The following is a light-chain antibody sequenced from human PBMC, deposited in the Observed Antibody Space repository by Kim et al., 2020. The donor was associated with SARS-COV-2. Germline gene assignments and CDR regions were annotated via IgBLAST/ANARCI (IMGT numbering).Light chain of an antibody. CDR3: SSYTRSTTVV. CDR2: DVS. Sequence: ITTFSTGISGAVGSSNNVSWYHQYPGKAPTLIIYDVSRLPSGVSNRFSGSKYGNTASLTISGLQAEDEADYYCSSYTRSTTVVFGGGTQLTVL. J-gene: IGLJ2*01. V-gene: IGLV2-14*04. CDR1: SGAVGSSNN.